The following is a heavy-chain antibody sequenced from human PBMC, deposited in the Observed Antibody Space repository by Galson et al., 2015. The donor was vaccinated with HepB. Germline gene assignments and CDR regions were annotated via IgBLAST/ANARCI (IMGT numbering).Heavy chain of an antibody. V-gene: IGHV3-23*01. CDR2: ISGSGGST. CDR1: GFAFSSHA. Sequence: SLRLSCAASGFAFSSHAMSWVRQAPGKGLEWVSSISGSGGSTYYADSVKGRFTVSRDSSKNTLYLQMNSLSAEDTALYFCAKGVPPANKGKYFFDCWGQGTLVTVSA. CDR3: AKGVPPANKGKYFFDC. J-gene: IGHJ4*02. D-gene: IGHD2-2*01.